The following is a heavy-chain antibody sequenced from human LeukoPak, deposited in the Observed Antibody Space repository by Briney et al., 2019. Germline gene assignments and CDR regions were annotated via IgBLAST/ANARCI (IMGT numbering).Heavy chain of an antibody. CDR1: GFTFSDYY. V-gene: IGHV3-11*01. CDR2: ISSSGSTI. J-gene: IGHJ6*03. D-gene: IGHD1-26*01. Sequence: GGSLRLSCAASGFTFSDYYMSWIRQAPGKGLEWVSYISSSGSTIYYADSVKGRFTISRDNAKNSLYLQMNSLRAEDTALYYCAREGSVYYYYMDVWGKGTTVTVSS. CDR3: AREGSVYYYYMDV.